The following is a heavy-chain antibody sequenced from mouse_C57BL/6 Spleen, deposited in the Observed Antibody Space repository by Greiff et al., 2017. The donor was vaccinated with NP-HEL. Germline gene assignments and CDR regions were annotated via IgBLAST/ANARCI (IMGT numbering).Heavy chain of an antibody. CDR1: GYTFTSYG. CDR3: AQIYYDYSWFAY. J-gene: IGHJ3*01. D-gene: IGHD2-4*01. V-gene: IGHV1-81*01. Sequence: VQLQESGAELARPGASVKLSCKASGYTFTSYGISWVKQRTGQGLEWIGEIYPRSGNTYYNEKFKGKATLTADKSSSTAYMELRSLTSEDSAVYFCAQIYYDYSWFAYWGQGTLVTVSA. CDR2: IYPRSGNT.